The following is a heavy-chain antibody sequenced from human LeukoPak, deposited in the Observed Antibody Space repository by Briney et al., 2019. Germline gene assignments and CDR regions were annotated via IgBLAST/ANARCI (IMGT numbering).Heavy chain of an antibody. V-gene: IGHV4-39*07. Sequence: SETLSLTCTVSGGSISSRSYYWGWIRQPPGKGLEWIGSIYYSGSTYYNPSLKSRVTISVDTSKNQFSLKLSSVTAADTAVYYCARDGYSYGMDVWGQGTTVTVSS. J-gene: IGHJ6*02. CDR1: GGSISSRSYY. CDR3: ARDGYSYGMDV. D-gene: IGHD5-18*01. CDR2: IYYSGST.